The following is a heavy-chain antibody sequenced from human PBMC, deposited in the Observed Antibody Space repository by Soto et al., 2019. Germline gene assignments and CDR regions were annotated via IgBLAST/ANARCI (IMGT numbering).Heavy chain of an antibody. V-gene: IGHV3-33*01. CDR2: IWYDGNNK. J-gene: IGHJ6*02. Sequence: PGGSLRLSCAASGFTFTKYAIHWVRQAPGKGLEWVAVIWYDGNNKYYAESVKGRFTISRDNSKNTVYLQMNSLRAEDTAIYYCARGIETTPYYYGMDVWGQGTTVTVSS. CDR1: GFTFTKYA. D-gene: IGHD1-1*01. CDR3: ARGIETTPYYYGMDV.